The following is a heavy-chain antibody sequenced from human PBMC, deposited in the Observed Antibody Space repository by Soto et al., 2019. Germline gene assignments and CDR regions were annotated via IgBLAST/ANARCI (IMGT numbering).Heavy chain of an antibody. CDR2: IIPIFGTA. Sequence: KVSCKASGGTFSSYAISWVRQAPGQGLEWMGGIIPIFGTANYAQKFQGRVTITADESTSTAYMELSSLRSEDTAVYYCALPYYYDSSGYSSHYNWFDPWGQGTLVTVSS. CDR3: ALPYYYDSSGYSSHYNWFDP. V-gene: IGHV1-69*01. CDR1: GGTFSSYA. D-gene: IGHD3-22*01. J-gene: IGHJ5*02.